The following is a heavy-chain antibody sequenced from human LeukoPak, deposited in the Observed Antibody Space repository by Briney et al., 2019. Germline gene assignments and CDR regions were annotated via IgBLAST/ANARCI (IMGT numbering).Heavy chain of an antibody. CDR1: GYTFTSYG. V-gene: IGHV1-18*01. Sequence: GASVKVSFKASGYTFTSYGISWVRQAPGQGLEWMGWISAYNGNTNYAQKLQGRVTMTTDTSTSTAYMELRSLRSDDTAVYYCATDYSSDWSGGIADAFDIWGQGTRVTVSS. CDR2: ISAYNGNT. J-gene: IGHJ3*02. D-gene: IGHD6-19*01. CDR3: ATDYSSDWSGGIADAFDI.